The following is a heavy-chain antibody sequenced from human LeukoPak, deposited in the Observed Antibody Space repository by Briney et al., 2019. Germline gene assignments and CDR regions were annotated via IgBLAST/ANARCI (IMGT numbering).Heavy chain of an antibody. D-gene: IGHD2-8*01. J-gene: IGHJ4*02. CDR3: AKAQSCTNDICHGDFDY. V-gene: IGHV3-23*01. Sequence: GGSLRLSCAASGFTFSSYAVSWVRQAPGKGLEWVSSISGSGGSTYSADSVKGRFTISRDNSKNTLYLQMNSLRAEDTSLYYCAKAQSCTNDICHGDFDYWGQGTLVTVSS. CDR2: ISGSGGST. CDR1: GFTFSSYA.